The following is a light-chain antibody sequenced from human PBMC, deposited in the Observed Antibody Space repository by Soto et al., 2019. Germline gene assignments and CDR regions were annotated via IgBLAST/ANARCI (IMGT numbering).Light chain of an antibody. CDR2: ANT. Sequence: QSVLTRPPSVSGAPGQRVTISCTGSSSNIGAGHDVHWYQQLPGTAPKLVIYANTNRPSGVPDRFSGSKSGTSASLAITGLQTEDEADYYCQSYDSSLSGSRVFGGGTQLTVL. CDR1: SSNIGAGHD. CDR3: QSYDSSLSGSRV. J-gene: IGLJ3*02. V-gene: IGLV1-40*01.